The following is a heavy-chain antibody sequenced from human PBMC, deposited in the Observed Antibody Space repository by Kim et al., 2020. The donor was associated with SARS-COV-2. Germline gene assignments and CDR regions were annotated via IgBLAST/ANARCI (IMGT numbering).Heavy chain of an antibody. D-gene: IGHD6-13*01. J-gene: IGHJ4*02. CDR3: AKDSQYSSSWPPDY. V-gene: IGHV3-30*02. Sequence: ADPVKGRFTISRDNSKTTMYLQMNSLRDEDTAVYYCAKDSQYSSSWPPDYWGQGTLVTVSS.